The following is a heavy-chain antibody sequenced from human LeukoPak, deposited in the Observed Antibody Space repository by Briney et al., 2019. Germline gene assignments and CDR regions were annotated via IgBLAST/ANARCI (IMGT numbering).Heavy chain of an antibody. V-gene: IGHV4-34*01. CDR3: ARGMAVAGTRDY. D-gene: IGHD6-19*01. Sequence: SETLSLTCAVYGGSFSGYYWSWIRQPLGKGLEWIGEINHSGSTNYNPSLKSRVTISVDTSKNQFSLKLSSVTAADTAVYYCARGMAVAGTRDYWGQGTLVTVSS. J-gene: IGHJ4*02. CDR2: INHSGST. CDR1: GGSFSGYY.